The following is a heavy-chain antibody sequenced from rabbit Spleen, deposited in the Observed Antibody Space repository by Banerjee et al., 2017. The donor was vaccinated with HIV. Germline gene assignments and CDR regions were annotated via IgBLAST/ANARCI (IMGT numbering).Heavy chain of an antibody. CDR2: IYSDSGGST. CDR3: ARGVGAGYNYPDYFNL. CDR1: GFSFSSSYY. Sequence: QEQLVESGGGLVQPEGSLTLTCTASGFSFSSSYYMCWVRQAPGKGLEWIACIYSDSGGSTYYANWAKGRFTISKTSSTTVTLQMTSLTAADTATYFCARGVGAGYNYPDYFNLWGPGTLVTVS. D-gene: IGHD7-1*01. J-gene: IGHJ4*01. V-gene: IGHV1S45*01.